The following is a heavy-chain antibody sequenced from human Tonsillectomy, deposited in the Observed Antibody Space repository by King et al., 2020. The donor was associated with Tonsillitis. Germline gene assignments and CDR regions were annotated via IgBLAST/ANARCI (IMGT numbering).Heavy chain of an antibody. CDR1: GFPFPNAW. CDR2: IKSKTAGGTT. CDR3: TTPSGTYPAEYFQY. J-gene: IGHJ1*01. V-gene: IGHV3-15*01. D-gene: IGHD1-26*01. Sequence: EVQLVESGGGLVRPGGSRRLSCAASGFPFPNAWMSWVRQAPGKGLEWVGRIKSKTAGGTTDYAAPVKGRFTISSDDSKNTLYLQMNTLKTEDTAVYYCTTPSGTYPAEYFQYWGQGTLVTVAS.